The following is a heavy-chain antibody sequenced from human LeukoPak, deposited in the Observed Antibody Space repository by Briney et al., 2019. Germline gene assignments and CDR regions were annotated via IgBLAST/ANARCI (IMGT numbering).Heavy chain of an antibody. CDR1: GYSFTSYW. CDR3: ARGYCSSTSCYAGRAFDI. CDR2: IYPGDSDT. V-gene: IGHV5-51*01. Sequence: GESLKISCKGSGYSFTSYWIGWVRQMPGKGLEWMGIIYPGDSDTRYSPSFQGQVTISADKSISTAYVQWSGLKASDTAMYYCARGYCSSTSCYAGRAFDIWGQGTMVTVS. J-gene: IGHJ3*02. D-gene: IGHD2-2*01.